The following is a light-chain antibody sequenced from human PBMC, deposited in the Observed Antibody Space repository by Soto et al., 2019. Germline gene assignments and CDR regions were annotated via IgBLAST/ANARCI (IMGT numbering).Light chain of an antibody. CDR3: QQYGSSPRT. CDR1: QSVSSSY. J-gene: IGKJ1*01. Sequence: EIVLTHSPGTLSLSQWERATLSCRASQSVSSSYLAWYQQKPGQAPRLLIYGASSRATGIPDRFSGSGSGTDFTLTISRLEPGDFAVYYCQQYGSSPRTFGQGTKVDIK. V-gene: IGKV3-20*01. CDR2: GAS.